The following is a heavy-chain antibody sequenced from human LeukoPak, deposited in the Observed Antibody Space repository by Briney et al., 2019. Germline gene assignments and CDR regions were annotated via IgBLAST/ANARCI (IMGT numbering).Heavy chain of an antibody. Sequence: PGGSLRLSCAASGFTFSSYAMSWVRQAPGKGLEWVSAISGGGGSTYYADSVKGRFTISRDNSKNTLYLQMNSLRAEDTAVYYCAKQYYYDSSGYSDLDYWGQGTLVTVSS. CDR1: GFTFSSYA. CDR2: ISGGGGST. D-gene: IGHD3-22*01. J-gene: IGHJ4*02. V-gene: IGHV3-23*01. CDR3: AKQYYYDSSGYSDLDY.